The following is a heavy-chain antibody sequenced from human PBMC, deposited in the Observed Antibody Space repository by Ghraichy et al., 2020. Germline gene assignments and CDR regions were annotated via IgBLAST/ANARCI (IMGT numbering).Heavy chain of an antibody. J-gene: IGHJ3*02. CDR3: AKAEVGYFWAFDI. CDR1: GFTFSSYA. Sequence: GGSLRLSCAASGFTFSSYAMSWVRQAPGKGLEWISAISGSGGSTYYADSVKGRFTISRDNSKNTLYLQMNSLRAEDTAVYYCAKAEVGYFWAFDIWGQGTMVTVSS. CDR2: ISGSGGST. D-gene: IGHD3-22*01. V-gene: IGHV3-23*01.